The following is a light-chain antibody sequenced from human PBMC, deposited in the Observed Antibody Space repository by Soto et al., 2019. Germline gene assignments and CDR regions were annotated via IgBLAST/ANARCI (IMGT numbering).Light chain of an antibody. V-gene: IGKV3-20*01. CDR2: DAS. CDR1: QSVSRSN. Sequence: EIVLTQSPDTLSLSPGERATVYCRASQSVSRSNLAWYQHKPGQAPRLLIYDASRRATGIPDRFSGSGSGTDFTLIISRLEPEDFAVYFCQLYGNSPGTVGLGTKVDFK. J-gene: IGKJ1*01. CDR3: QLYGNSPGT.